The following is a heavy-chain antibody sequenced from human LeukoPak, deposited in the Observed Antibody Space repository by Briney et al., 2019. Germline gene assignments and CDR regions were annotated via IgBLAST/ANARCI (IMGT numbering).Heavy chain of an antibody. Sequence: GESLKISCKGSGYSFTSYWIGWVRQMPGKGLEWMGIIYPGDSDTRYSPSFQGQVTISADKSISTAYLQWSSLKASDTAMYYCARIRVVRGVIIAFDIWGQGTMVTVSS. CDR3: ARIRVVRGVIIAFDI. V-gene: IGHV5-51*01. D-gene: IGHD3-10*01. CDR2: IYPGDSDT. J-gene: IGHJ3*02. CDR1: GYSFTSYW.